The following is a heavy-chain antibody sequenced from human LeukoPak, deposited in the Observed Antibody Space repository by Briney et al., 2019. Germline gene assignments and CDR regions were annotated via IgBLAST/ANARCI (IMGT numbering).Heavy chain of an antibody. V-gene: IGHV4-31*03. D-gene: IGHD3-10*01. J-gene: IGHJ4*02. Sequence: SQTLSLTCTVSGDSINGGGYYWSWIRQHPGKGLEWIGYIYYSGSTYYNPSLKSRVTISVDTSKNQFSLKVNSVTDADTAVYYCARDNYYGPGSFVYWGQGTLVTVSS. CDR2: IYYSGST. CDR3: ARDNYYGPGSFVY. CDR1: GDSINGGGYY.